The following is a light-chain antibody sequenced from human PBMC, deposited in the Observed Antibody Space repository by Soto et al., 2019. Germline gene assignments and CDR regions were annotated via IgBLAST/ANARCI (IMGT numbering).Light chain of an antibody. Sequence: DIVMTQSPDSLAVSLGERATINCKSSQSVLYSSNNKNYLAWYQQRPGQPPKLLIYWASTRESGVPDRFRGSGSGTDFPLTITSLQAEDVAVYYCQQYESTPPTFGQGTKLEIK. J-gene: IGKJ2*01. CDR3: QQYESTPPT. CDR1: QSVLYSSNNKNY. CDR2: WAS. V-gene: IGKV4-1*01.